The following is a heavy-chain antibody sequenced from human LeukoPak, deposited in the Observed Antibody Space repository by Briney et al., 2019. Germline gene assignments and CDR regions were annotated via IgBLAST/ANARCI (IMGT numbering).Heavy chain of an antibody. CDR2: IYPGDSDT. CDR3: AALGYCSGGSCDTFDY. CDR1: GYSFTSYW. V-gene: IGHV5-51*01. D-gene: IGHD2-15*01. J-gene: IGHJ4*02. Sequence: GESLKISCKGSGYSFTSYWIGWVRQMPGKGLEWMGIIYPGDSDTRYSPSFRGQVTISADKSISTAYLQWSSLKASDTAMYYCAALGYCSGGSCDTFDYWGQGTLVTVSS.